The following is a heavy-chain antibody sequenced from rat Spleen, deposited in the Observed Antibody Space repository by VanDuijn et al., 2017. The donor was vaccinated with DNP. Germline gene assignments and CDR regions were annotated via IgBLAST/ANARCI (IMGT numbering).Heavy chain of an antibody. CDR2: ISYSGGT. J-gene: IGHJ2*01. CDR1: GYSITSSY. Sequence: EVQLQESGPGLVKPSQSLSLTCSVTGYSITSSYRWNWLRKFPENRLEWMGYISYSGGTRYNPSLKSRISITRDTSENQFFLHLNSVTTEDTATYYCARWVRYFDSWGQGVMVTVSS. D-gene: IGHD1-1*01. V-gene: IGHV3-1*01. CDR3: ARWVRYFDS.